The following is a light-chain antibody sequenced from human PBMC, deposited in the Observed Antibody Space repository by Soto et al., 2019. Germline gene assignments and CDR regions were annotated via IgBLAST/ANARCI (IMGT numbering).Light chain of an antibody. CDR3: QNYGYPPYT. J-gene: IGKJ3*01. Sequence: EMAQSPSSLSASVGDRVSITCRASQGISTYVAWYQQKQGKVPQLLIYAASTLHSGVPARFSGSGSGTDFTLTISSLQPEDVATYFCQNYGYPPYTFGPGTKVDL. CDR2: AAS. V-gene: IGKV1-27*01. CDR1: QGISTY.